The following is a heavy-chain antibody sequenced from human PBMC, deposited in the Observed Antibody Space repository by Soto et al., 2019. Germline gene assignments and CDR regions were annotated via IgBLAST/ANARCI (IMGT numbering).Heavy chain of an antibody. CDR1: GFPLSDHY. D-gene: IGHD3-22*01. CDR3: VRTTYFSDSSGYNRCFDY. V-gene: IGHV3-72*01. Sequence: GGSLGLSCAGSGFPLSDHYIDWVRQSPGKGLEWVGRSRDKAQGYSTEYAASVKGRFTTSRDDSKNSVYLQMNSLKTGDTAVYYCVRTTYFSDSSGYNRCFDYWGQGHLVPVSS. J-gene: IGHJ4*02. CDR2: SRDKAQGYST.